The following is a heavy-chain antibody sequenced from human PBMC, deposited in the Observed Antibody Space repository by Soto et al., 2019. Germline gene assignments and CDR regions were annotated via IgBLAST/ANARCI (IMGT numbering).Heavy chain of an antibody. CDR1: GFSLTTTGVG. Sequence: QITLKESGPTLVKPTQTLTLTCTFSGFSLTTTGVGVGWIRQPPGKALEWLALIYWDDDKRYNPSLKSRLTITWDTSKTQVVLTMTNMDPVDTGTYYCAQQNYGEFDYWGQGTLVTVSS. CDR3: AQQNYGEFDY. J-gene: IGHJ4*02. V-gene: IGHV2-5*02. D-gene: IGHD3-10*01. CDR2: IYWDDDK.